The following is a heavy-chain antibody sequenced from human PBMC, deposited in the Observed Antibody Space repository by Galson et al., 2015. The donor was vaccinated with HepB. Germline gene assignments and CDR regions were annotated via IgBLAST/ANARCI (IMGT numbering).Heavy chain of an antibody. D-gene: IGHD1-26*01. Sequence: SVKVSCKASGYTFTSYYMSWVRQAPGQGLEWMGIINPSDGTTYYAQRFQGRITMTRDMSTTTVYLELSTLSSDDTAMYDCARETVGATCFDDWGQGTLVTVSS. V-gene: IGHV1-46*01. J-gene: IGHJ4*02. CDR3: ARETVGATCFDD. CDR2: INPSDGTT. CDR1: GYTFTSYY.